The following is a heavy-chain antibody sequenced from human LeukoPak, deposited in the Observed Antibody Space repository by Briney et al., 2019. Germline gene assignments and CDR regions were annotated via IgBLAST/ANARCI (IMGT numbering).Heavy chain of an antibody. Sequence: PGGSLRLSCAASGFTFSSYSMNWVRQAPGKGLEWVSYISSSSSTIYYADSVKGRFTISRDNSKNTLYLQMNSLRAEDTAVYYCAKEAYIEMATITPDYWGQGTLVTVSS. CDR1: GFTFSSYS. D-gene: IGHD5-24*01. V-gene: IGHV3-48*01. J-gene: IGHJ4*02. CDR2: ISSSSSTI. CDR3: AKEAYIEMATITPDY.